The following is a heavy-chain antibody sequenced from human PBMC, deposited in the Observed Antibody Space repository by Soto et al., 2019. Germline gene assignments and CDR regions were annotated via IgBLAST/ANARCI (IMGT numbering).Heavy chain of an antibody. CDR2: IDPSDSYT. CDR3: ASQSGSWFRMDV. Sequence: GESLKISCKCSGYSFTSYWISWVRPMPGKGLEWMGRIDPSDSYTNYSPSFQGHVTISADKSISTAYLQWSSLKASDTAMYYCASQSGSWFRMDVWGQGTTVTVSS. D-gene: IGHD6-13*01. CDR1: GYSFTSYW. J-gene: IGHJ6*02. V-gene: IGHV5-10-1*01.